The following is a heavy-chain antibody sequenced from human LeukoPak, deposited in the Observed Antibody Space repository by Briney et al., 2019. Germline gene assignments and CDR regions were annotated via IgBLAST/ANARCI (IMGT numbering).Heavy chain of an antibody. CDR3: ARDLVGVMITFGGVTPDY. V-gene: IGHV3-7*01. J-gene: IGHJ4*02. Sequence: GGSLRLSCAASGFTFSSYWLSWVRQAPGKGLEWVANINQDGSEKYYVDSVKGRFTISRDNAKNSLYLQMSSLRAEDTAVFYCARDLVGVMITFGGVTPDYWGQGTLVTVSS. CDR1: GFTFSSYW. CDR2: INQDGSEK. D-gene: IGHD3-16*01.